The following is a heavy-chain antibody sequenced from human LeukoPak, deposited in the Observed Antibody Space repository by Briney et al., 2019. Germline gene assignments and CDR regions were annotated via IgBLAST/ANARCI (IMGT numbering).Heavy chain of an antibody. CDR3: ARSSYGSGSYYIDH. Sequence: GESLKISCKGSGYSFTSYWIGWVRQMPGKGLEWMGIIYPGDSDTRYSPSFQGRVTISADTSTRTAYLLWSSLKASDTAMYYCARSSYGSGSYYIDHWGQGTLVTVSS. V-gene: IGHV5-51*01. CDR2: IYPGDSDT. D-gene: IGHD3-10*01. J-gene: IGHJ4*02. CDR1: GYSFTSYW.